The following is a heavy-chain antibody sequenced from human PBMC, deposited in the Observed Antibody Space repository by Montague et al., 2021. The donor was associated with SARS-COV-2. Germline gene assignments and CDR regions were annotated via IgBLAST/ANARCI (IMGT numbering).Heavy chain of an antibody. CDR1: GFTFSSYN. CDR3: ARDSRSSGLPFY. Sequence: SLRLSCVASGFTFSSYNMNLVRQAPGTVLECLSYINNDNTATYYSDSVKGLFTISRDNAKNSLYLQMNSLRAEDTAVYYCARDSRSSGLPFYWGQGTLVIVAS. J-gene: IGHJ4*02. V-gene: IGHV3-48*04. D-gene: IGHD6-19*01. CDR2: INNDNTAT.